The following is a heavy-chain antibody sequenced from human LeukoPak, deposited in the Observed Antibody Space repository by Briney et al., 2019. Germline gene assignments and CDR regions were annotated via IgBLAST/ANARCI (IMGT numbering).Heavy chain of an antibody. CDR1: GGSISSYY. CDR2: IYYSGST. CDR3: ARDRSHDYYYYGMDV. J-gene: IGHJ6*02. Sequence: PSETLSLTCTVSGGSISSYYWSWIRQPPGKGLEWIGYIYYSGSTNYNSSLKSRVTISVDTSKNQFSLKLSSVTAADTAVYYCARDRSHDYYYYGMDVWGQGTTVTVSS. V-gene: IGHV4-59*01.